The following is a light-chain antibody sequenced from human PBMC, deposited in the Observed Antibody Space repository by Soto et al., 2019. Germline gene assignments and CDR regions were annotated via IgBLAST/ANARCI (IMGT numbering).Light chain of an antibody. CDR1: QSVSSN. J-gene: IGKJ1*01. Sequence: EIVMPQSPATLSVSPGERATLYCRASQSVSSNLAWYQQKPGRAPRLLISGASTRVTGVPTRFSGSGSGTEFTLTVSSLQSEDFEVYYCQQYNNWPPWAFGQGTKVEIK. V-gene: IGKV3-15*01. CDR2: GAS. CDR3: QQYNNWPPWA.